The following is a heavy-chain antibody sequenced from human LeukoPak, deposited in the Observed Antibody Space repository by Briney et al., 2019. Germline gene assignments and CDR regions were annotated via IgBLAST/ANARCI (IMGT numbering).Heavy chain of an antibody. Sequence: PGGSLRLSCTVSGFTFSSNAMTWVRQAPGKGLEWVSAISGSGGSTYYADSVKGRFTISRDNSKNTLYLQMNSLRAEDTAVYYCAKVPVKQLVRLDYYYMDVWGKGTTVTISS. D-gene: IGHD6-13*01. J-gene: IGHJ6*03. V-gene: IGHV3-23*01. CDR1: GFTFSSNA. CDR2: ISGSGGST. CDR3: AKVPVKQLVRLDYYYMDV.